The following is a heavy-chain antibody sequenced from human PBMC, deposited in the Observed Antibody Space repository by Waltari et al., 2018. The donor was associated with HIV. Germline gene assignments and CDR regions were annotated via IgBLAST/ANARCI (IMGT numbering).Heavy chain of an antibody. Sequence: DVQVVESGGGLIQPGGSLRLSCAASGFTVSSNYRSWVRQAPGKGLEWVSVIYSDGTTDYADSVTGRFTISRDKVKNMLFLQMNDLRTDDTALYYCVRKFHAMDVWGQGTMVTVSS. CDR1: GFTVSSNY. CDR2: IYSDGTT. CDR3: VRKFHAMDV. J-gene: IGHJ6*02. V-gene: IGHV3-53*01.